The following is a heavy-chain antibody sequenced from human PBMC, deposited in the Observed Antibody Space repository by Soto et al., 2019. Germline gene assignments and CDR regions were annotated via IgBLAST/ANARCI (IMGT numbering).Heavy chain of an antibody. CDR1: GGSISSGGYY. V-gene: IGHV4-31*03. J-gene: IGHJ4*02. D-gene: IGHD5-18*01. Sequence: SETLSLTCTVSGGSISSGGYYWSWIRQHPGKGLEWIGYIYYSGGTYYNPSLKSRVTISVDTSKNQFSLKLSSVTAADTAVYYCARVGGYSYGYDYWGQGTLVTVSS. CDR3: ARVGGYSYGYDY. CDR2: IYYSGGT.